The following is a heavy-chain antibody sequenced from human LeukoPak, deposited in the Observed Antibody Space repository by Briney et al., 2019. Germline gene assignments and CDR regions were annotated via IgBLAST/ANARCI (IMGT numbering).Heavy chain of an antibody. V-gene: IGHV1-2*04. CDR3: ARDFYPIAVAESYFDY. CDR2: INPNSGGT. J-gene: IGHJ4*02. Sequence: ASVKVSCKASGYTFTCYYMHWVRQAPRQGLEWMGWINPNSGGTNYAQKFQGWVTMTRDTSISTAYMELSRLRSDDTAVYYCARDFYPIAVAESYFDYWGQGTLVTVSS. CDR1: GYTFTCYY. D-gene: IGHD6-19*01.